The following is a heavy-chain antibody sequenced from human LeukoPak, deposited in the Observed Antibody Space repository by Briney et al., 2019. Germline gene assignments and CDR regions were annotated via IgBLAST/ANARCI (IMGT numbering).Heavy chain of an antibody. J-gene: IGHJ2*01. Sequence: GGSLRLSRAASGFTFSSYAMHWVRQAPGKGLEWVAVISYDGSNKYYADSVKGRFTISRDNSKNTLYLQMNSLRAEDTAVYYCVRPHSGSSPYWYFDLWGRGTLVTVSS. V-gene: IGHV3-30*04. CDR2: ISYDGSNK. D-gene: IGHD3-10*01. CDR3: VRPHSGSSPYWYFDL. CDR1: GFTFSSYA.